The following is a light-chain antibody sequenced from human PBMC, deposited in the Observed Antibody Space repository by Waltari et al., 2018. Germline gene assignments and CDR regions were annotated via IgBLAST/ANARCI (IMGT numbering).Light chain of an antibody. Sequence: SYELTQPPSVSVSPGQTARITCSGHELPRKYAYWFQQKSGQAPRLVIYADTNRPSGIPERFSGSSSGTVATLTITGAQVDDEADYYCYSSDSTGLRVFGGGTTVVVL. CDR1: ELPRKY. J-gene: IGLJ1*01. CDR2: ADT. CDR3: YSSDSTGLRV. V-gene: IGLV3-10*01.